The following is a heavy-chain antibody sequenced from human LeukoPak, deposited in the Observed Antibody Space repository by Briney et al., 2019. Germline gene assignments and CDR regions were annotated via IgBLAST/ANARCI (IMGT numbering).Heavy chain of an antibody. CDR3: ARFKSGGFSYFDS. V-gene: IGHV4-61*01. J-gene: IGHJ4*02. D-gene: IGHD3-3*01. Sequence: SETLSFTCSVSGASLTRPTYYQWSWIRQPPGKGLELIGSLFSTGSATLNPSLKSRVTMSLDTSKSQFSLKLSSVTAGDSAVYYCARFKSGGFSYFDSWGQGTLVAVSS. CDR2: LFSTGSA. CDR1: GASLTRPTYY.